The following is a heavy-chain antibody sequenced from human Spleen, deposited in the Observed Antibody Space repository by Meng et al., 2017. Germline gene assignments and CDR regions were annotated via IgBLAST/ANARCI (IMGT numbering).Heavy chain of an antibody. CDR1: GFTFSSYS. J-gene: IGHJ4*02. D-gene: IGHD3-16*01. CDR2: ISSSSSYI. Sequence: GESLKISCAASGFTFSSYSMNWVRQAPGKGLEWVSSISSSSSYIYYADSVKGRFTISRDNAKNSLYLQMNSLRAEDTAVYYCARVGVAHFDFDSWGQGTLVTVSS. CDR3: ARVGVAHFDFDS. V-gene: IGHV3-21*01.